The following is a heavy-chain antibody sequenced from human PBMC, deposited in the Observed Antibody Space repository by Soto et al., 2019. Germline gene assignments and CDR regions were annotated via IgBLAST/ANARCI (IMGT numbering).Heavy chain of an antibody. Sequence: QVQLVQSGAEVKEPGASVTVSCRASGDRFSDYYMHWVRQAPGQGLEWMGWINPKSGVTKCAQKCQLSVTMTRDTSTRTVYMQLSRLGFYDTAIYYCARESGGATATLDYYYFSRDVWGTGTTVTVSS. CDR3: ARESGGATATLDYYYFSRDV. CDR1: GDRFSDYY. J-gene: IGHJ6*03. CDR2: INPKSGVT. D-gene: IGHD2-15*01. V-gene: IGHV1-2*04.